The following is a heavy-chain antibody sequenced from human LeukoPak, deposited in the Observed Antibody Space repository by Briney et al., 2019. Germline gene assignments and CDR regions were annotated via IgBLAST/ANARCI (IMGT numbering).Heavy chain of an antibody. CDR1: RFTFSSYA. V-gene: IGHV3-30-3*01. CDR3: ARGDRGTAAGNNWFNP. Sequence: GGSLRLSCAASRFTFSSYAMLWVRQLPGKGLEWGAVISYDGNEKYQVDSVKGRFTISRDNSKNTLYLQMNSLRVEDTAVYYCARGDRGTAAGNNWFNPWGQGTLVTVSS. CDR2: ISYDGNEK. J-gene: IGHJ5*02. D-gene: IGHD6-13*01.